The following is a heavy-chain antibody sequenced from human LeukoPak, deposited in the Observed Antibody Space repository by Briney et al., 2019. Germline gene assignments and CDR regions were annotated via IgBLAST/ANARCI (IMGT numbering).Heavy chain of an antibody. CDR2: IYSGGST. Sequence: GGSLRLSCAASGFTFSSYGMSWVRQAPGKGLEWVSVIYSGGSTYYADCVKGRFTISRDNSKNTLYPQMNSLRAEDTAVYYCARVGRYYDILTGYDGAFDIWGQGTMVTVSS. CDR3: ARVGRYYDILTGYDGAFDI. J-gene: IGHJ3*02. V-gene: IGHV3-53*01. CDR1: GFTFSSYG. D-gene: IGHD3-9*01.